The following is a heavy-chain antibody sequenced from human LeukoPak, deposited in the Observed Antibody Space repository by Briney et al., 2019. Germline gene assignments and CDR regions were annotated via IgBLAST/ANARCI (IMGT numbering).Heavy chain of an antibody. J-gene: IGHJ4*02. CDR2: INQDGSEK. Sequence: GGSLRLSCAASGFTFSSYWMSWVRQAPGKGLEWVADINQDGSEKYYVDSVKGRFTISRDNAKNSLHLQMNSLRVEDTAVYYRARDRKFDYWGQGTLVTVSS. CDR1: GFTFSSYW. CDR3: ARDRKFDY. V-gene: IGHV3-7*01.